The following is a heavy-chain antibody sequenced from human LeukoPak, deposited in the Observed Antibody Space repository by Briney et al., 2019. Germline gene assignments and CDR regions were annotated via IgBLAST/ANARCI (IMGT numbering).Heavy chain of an antibody. J-gene: IGHJ4*02. CDR1: GGTFSSYA. D-gene: IGHD4-11*01. CDR2: IIPIFGTA. Sequence: SVKVSCKASGGTFSSYAISWVRQAPGQGLEWMGRIIPIFGTANYAQKFQGRVTITTDESASTAYMELSSLRSEDTAVYYCARGRYDSNYGNYWGQGTLVTVSS. V-gene: IGHV1-69*05. CDR3: ARGRYDSNYGNY.